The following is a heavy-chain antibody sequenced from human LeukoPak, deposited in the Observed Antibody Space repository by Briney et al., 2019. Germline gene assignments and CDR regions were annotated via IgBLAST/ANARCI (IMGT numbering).Heavy chain of an antibody. CDR3: ARRVQDASSSGWSNSAYYFDY. CDR1: GGSFSGYY. D-gene: IGHD6-19*01. CDR2: INHSGST. V-gene: IGHV4-34*01. Sequence: PSETLSLTCAVYGGSFSGYYWSWIRQPPGKGLEWIGEINHSGSTNYNPSLKSRATISVDTSKNQFSLKLSSVTAADTAVYYCARRVQDASSSGWSNSAYYFDYWGQGTLVTVSS. J-gene: IGHJ4*02.